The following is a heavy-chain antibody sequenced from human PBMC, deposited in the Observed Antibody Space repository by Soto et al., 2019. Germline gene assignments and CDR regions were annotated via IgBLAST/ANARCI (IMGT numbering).Heavy chain of an antibody. CDR2: IWYDGSNK. J-gene: IGHJ6*02. CDR1: GFTFSSYG. V-gene: IGHV3-33*01. Sequence: QVQLVESGGGVVQPGRSLRLSCAASGFTFSSYGMHWVRQAPGKGLEWVAVIWYDGSNKYYADSVKGRFTISRDNSKNTLYLQMHSLGAEDTAVYYCARDELLGFGELNYYYYYGRDVWGQGTTVTVPS. D-gene: IGHD3-10*01. CDR3: ARDELLGFGELNYYYYYGRDV.